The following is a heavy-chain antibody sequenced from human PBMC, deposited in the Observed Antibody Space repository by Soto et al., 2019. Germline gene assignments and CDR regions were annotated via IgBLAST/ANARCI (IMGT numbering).Heavy chain of an antibody. V-gene: IGHV1-69*12. D-gene: IGHD3-10*01. J-gene: IGHJ3*02. CDR2: IIPLFGIA. Sequence: QVQLVQSGAEVKKPGSSVKVSCKASGGTFSQFAVSWVRQAPGQGLEWMGGIIPLFGIAKYAPKFEDRVTIIADDSTNTASMDLSGLRSEDTAVYYCAASGRDVLGYDYKDTEGLDIWCQGTLVTVSS. CDR1: GGTFSQFA. CDR3: AASGRDVLGYDYKDTEGLDI.